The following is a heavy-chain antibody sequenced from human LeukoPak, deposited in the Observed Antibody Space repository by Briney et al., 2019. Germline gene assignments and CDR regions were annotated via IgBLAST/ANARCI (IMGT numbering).Heavy chain of an antibody. Sequence: GGSLRLSCAASGFTFSTFAMNWVRQAPGKGLEWVSYISSSSSTIYYADSVKGRFTISRDNAKNSLYLQMNSLRAEDTAVYYCARVLRYCSGGNCYSGGLGYMDVWGKGTTVTISS. V-gene: IGHV3-48*04. CDR3: ARVLRYCSGGNCYSGGLGYMDV. D-gene: IGHD2-15*01. J-gene: IGHJ6*03. CDR2: ISSSSSTI. CDR1: GFTFSTFA.